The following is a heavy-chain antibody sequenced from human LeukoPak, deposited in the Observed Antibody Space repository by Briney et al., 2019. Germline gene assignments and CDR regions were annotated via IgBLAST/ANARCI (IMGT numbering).Heavy chain of an antibody. CDR1: GFTFSSYA. J-gene: IGHJ4*02. D-gene: IGHD6-6*01. Sequence: GGSLRLSCTASGFTFSSYAMNWVRQAPGKGLEWVSGISGSGGTTYPADSVKGRFTISRDNSKNTLYLQMNSLRAEDTAVYYCAKRAARPAYYFDFWGQGTLVTTSS. CDR3: AKRAARPAYYFDF. CDR2: ISGSGGTT. V-gene: IGHV3-23*01.